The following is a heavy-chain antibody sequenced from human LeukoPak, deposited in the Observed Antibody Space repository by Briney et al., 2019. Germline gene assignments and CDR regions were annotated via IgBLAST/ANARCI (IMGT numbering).Heavy chain of an antibody. V-gene: IGHV3-48*01. Sequence: GGSLRLSCAASGFTFSNFDMNWVRQAPGKGLEWVSYISSSSRIIYYADSLKGRFTISRDNAKNSLYLQLNSLRADDTAVYYCARGYSYGYNYWGQGTLVTVSS. CDR2: ISSSSRII. CDR3: ARGYSYGYNY. D-gene: IGHD5-18*01. CDR1: GFTFSNFD. J-gene: IGHJ4*02.